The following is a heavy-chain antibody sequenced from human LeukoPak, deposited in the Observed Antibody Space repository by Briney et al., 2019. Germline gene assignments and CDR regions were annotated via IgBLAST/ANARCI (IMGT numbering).Heavy chain of an antibody. J-gene: IGHJ4*02. CDR1: GYTFTDYY. CDR2: ITPNSGAT. Sequence: ASLKVSCKASGYTFTDYYMHWVRQAPGQGLEWMGWITPNSGATKYSQKFRGRVSMTRDTSINTAYMELSRLRSDDTAIYYCARVSRFYYDSSGDFDYWGQGTLVTVSS. V-gene: IGHV1-2*02. CDR3: ARVSRFYYDSSGDFDY. D-gene: IGHD3-22*01.